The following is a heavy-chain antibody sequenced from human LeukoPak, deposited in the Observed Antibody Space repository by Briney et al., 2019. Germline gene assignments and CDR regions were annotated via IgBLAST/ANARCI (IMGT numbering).Heavy chain of an antibody. CDR2: IYYSGST. V-gene: IGHV4-59*01. Sequence: SETLSLTCTVSGGSISSYYWSWIRQPPGKGLEWIGYIYYSGSTNYNPSLKSRVTISVDTSKNQFSLRLSSVTAADTAVYYCARLYSSSLGRVFDYWGQGTLVSVSS. CDR1: GGSISSYY. CDR3: ARLYSSSLGRVFDY. D-gene: IGHD6-13*01. J-gene: IGHJ4*02.